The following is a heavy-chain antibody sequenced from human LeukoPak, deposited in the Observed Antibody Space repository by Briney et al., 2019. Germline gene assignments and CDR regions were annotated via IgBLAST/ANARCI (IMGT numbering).Heavy chain of an antibody. CDR3: ARHRWDGTYNFDF. V-gene: IGHV4-39*01. D-gene: IGHD1-1*01. Sequence: PSETLSLTCTVSGGSISSSSDYWGWIRQPPGMGLEWIGSIYNNGRTFTNPSLKSRATISVDTSKNQFSLKLSSVTAADTAMYYCARHRWDGTYNFDFWGQGTLVPASS. CDR2: IYNNGRT. J-gene: IGHJ4*02. CDR1: GGSISSSSDY.